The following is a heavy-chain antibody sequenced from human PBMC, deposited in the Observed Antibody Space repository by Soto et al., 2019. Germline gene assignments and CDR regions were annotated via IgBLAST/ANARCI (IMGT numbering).Heavy chain of an antibody. CDR2: ISYDGSNK. V-gene: IGHV3-30-3*01. Sequence: PGGSLRLSCAASGFTFSSYAMHWVRQAPGKGLEWVAVISYDGSNKYYADSVKGRFTISRDNSKNTLYLQMNSLRAEDTAVYYCASPLYYYYGVDVWGQGTTVTVSS. CDR1: GFTFSSYA. CDR3: ASPLYYYYGVDV. J-gene: IGHJ6*02.